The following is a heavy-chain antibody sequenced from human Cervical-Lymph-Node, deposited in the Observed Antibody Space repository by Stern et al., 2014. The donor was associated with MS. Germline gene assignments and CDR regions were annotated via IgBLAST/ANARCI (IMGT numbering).Heavy chain of an antibody. CDR3: ARQRYFDY. CDR2: IFPGGSDI. V-gene: IGHV5-51*01. J-gene: IGHJ4*02. Sequence: EVQLLESGPEVKRPGESLKISCQASGYTFTSYWIGWVRQMPGKGLEWIVIIFPGGSDIRYSPSFQGQVTISADKSSSTAYLQWNNLKASDTAIYYCARQRYFDYWGQGTLVTVSS. CDR1: GYTFTSYW.